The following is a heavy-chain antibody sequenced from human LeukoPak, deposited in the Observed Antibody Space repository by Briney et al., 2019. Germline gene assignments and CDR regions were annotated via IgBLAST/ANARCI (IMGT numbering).Heavy chain of an antibody. V-gene: IGHV1-8*01. CDR2: MNPNSGNT. D-gene: IGHD3-3*01. Sequence: ASVKVSCKASGYTFTSYDINWVRQATGQGLEWMGWMNPNSGNTGYAQKFQGRVTMTRNTSISTAYMELSSPRSEDTAVYYCARVSTYFGVVTDFDYWGQGTLVTVSS. CDR1: GYTFTSYD. CDR3: ARVSTYFGVVTDFDY. J-gene: IGHJ4*02.